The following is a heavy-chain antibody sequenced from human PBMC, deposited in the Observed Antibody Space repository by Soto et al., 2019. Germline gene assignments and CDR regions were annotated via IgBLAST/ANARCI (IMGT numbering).Heavy chain of an antibody. Sequence: QVQLVQSGAEVKKPGSSVKVSCKASGGTFSSYAISWVRQAPGQGLEWMGGIIPIFGTANYAQKFQGRVTITADESTSTAYMELSSLRSEDTAVYYCARPNDYYDSSGYPTNWFDPWGQGTLVTVSS. CDR1: GGTFSSYA. V-gene: IGHV1-69*01. CDR2: IIPIFGTA. CDR3: ARPNDYYDSSGYPTNWFDP. J-gene: IGHJ5*02. D-gene: IGHD3-22*01.